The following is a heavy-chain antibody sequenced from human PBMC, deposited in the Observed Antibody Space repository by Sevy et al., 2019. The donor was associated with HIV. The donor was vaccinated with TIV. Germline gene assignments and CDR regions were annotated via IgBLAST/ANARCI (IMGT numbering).Heavy chain of an antibody. CDR2: INRDESAT. Sequence: GGSLILSCAASGFSFRSYWMTWVRQAPGKGLEWVANINRDESATNYVGSVKGRFTIFRDNAKNLLYLQMNSLRVDDTAVYYCVTNDRPSGWLFDFWGPGTQVTVSS. V-gene: IGHV3-7*01. J-gene: IGHJ4*02. CDR3: VTNDRPSGWLFDF. D-gene: IGHD6-19*01. CDR1: GFSFRSYW.